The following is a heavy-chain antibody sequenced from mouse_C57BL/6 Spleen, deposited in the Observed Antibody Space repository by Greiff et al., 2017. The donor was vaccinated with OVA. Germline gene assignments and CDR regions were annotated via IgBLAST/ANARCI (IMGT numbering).Heavy chain of an antibody. CDR2: IDPSDSYT. CDR3: ARSAHSFFDY. Sequence: VQLQQPGAELVKPGASVKLSCKASGYTFTSYWMQWVKQRPGQDLEWIGEIDPSDSYTNYNQKFKGKATLTVDTSSSTAYMQLSSLTSEDSAVYYCARSAHSFFDYWGQGTTLTVSS. V-gene: IGHV1-50*01. J-gene: IGHJ2*01. CDR1: GYTFTSYW.